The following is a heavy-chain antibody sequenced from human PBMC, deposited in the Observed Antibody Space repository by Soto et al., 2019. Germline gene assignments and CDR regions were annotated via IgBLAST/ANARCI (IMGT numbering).Heavy chain of an antibody. J-gene: IGHJ4*02. CDR1: GYTFTSYG. CDR2: ISGDNANR. Sequence: WASVKVSCKASGYTFTSYGISWVRQAPGQGLEWMGWISGDNANRNYAQNLQGRVTMSTDTSTNTVHMELRSLRSDDTAVYYCARSHNYFDFWGQGTLVTVSS. CDR3: ARSHNYFDF. V-gene: IGHV1-18*04.